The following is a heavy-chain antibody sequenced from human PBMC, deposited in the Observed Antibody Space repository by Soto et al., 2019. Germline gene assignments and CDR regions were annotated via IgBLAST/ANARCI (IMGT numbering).Heavy chain of an antibody. D-gene: IGHD3-10*01. CDR2: ISAYNGNT. J-gene: IGHJ4*02. V-gene: IGHV1-18*01. CDR1: GYTFTSYG. Sequence: GASVKVSCKASGYTFTSYGISWVRQAPGQGLEWMGWISAYNGNTNYAQKLQGRVTMTTDTSTSTAYMELRSLRSDDTAVYYCARDTYYYGSGDCSFDYWGQGTLVTVSS. CDR3: ARDTYYYGSGDCSFDY.